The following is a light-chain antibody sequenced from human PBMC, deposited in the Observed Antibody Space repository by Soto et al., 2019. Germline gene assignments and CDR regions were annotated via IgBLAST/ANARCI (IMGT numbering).Light chain of an antibody. CDR1: QSVNNNY. J-gene: IGKJ1*01. Sequence: EIVLTQSPGTLSLSPGERATLSCRDSQSVNNNYLAWYQQKPGQAPRVLIYGASNRATGIPDRFSGSGSGTDFTLTISRLEPEDFAVYYCQQYGSSGTFGQGTKVDIK. CDR2: GAS. CDR3: QQYGSSGT. V-gene: IGKV3-20*01.